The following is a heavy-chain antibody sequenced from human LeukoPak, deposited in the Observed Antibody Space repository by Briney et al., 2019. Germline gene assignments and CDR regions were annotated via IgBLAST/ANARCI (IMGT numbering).Heavy chain of an antibody. CDR3: AKEDAGNSNYYYGMDV. D-gene: IGHD4-4*01. CDR2: ISWDGGST. J-gene: IGHJ6*02. V-gene: IGHV3-43*01. CDR1: GFTFDDYT. Sequence: PGGSLRLSCAASGFTFDDYTMHWVRQAPGKGLAWVSLISWDGGSTYYADSVKGRFTISRDNSKNSLYLQMNSLRTEDTALYYCAKEDAGNSNYYYGMDVWGQGTTVTVSS.